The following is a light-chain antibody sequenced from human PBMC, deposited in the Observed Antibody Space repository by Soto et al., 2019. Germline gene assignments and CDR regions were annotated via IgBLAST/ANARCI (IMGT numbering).Light chain of an antibody. V-gene: IGKV3-11*01. J-gene: IGKJ4*01. CDR1: QSMGNS. CDR3: RQRYNWPLT. CDR2: DAF. Sequence: TVLTQSPATLSLSPGERATLSCKASQSMGNSLGWFQQKPGQAPRLLIDDAFNRATGIPARFTGSGSGSDFTLTIISLEPEDFGVYYCRQRYNWPLTFGGGTKVEIK.